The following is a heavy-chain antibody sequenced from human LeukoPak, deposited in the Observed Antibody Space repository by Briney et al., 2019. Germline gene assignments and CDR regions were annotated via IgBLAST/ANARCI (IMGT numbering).Heavy chain of an antibody. Sequence: GRSLRLSCAASAFTFSSYAMHWVRQAPAQGLERVAVISYDGSNKYYADSVKGRFTISRDNSKNPLYLQMNSLRAEDTAVYYCARGGYDSSGYGPGAFDIWGQGTMVTVSS. D-gene: IGHD3-22*01. V-gene: IGHV3-30*08. CDR2: ISYDGSNK. J-gene: IGHJ3*02. CDR1: AFTFSSYA. CDR3: ARGGYDSSGYGPGAFDI.